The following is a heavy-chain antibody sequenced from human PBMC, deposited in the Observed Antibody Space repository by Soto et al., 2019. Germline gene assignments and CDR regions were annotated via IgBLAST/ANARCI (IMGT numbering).Heavy chain of an antibody. D-gene: IGHD5-18*01. CDR3: ATGHTYGQPDYYYYYGMDV. CDR2: SHYSGST. CDR1: GGSISSSNYY. J-gene: IGHJ6*02. V-gene: IGHV4-39*01. Sequence: SETLSLTCTVSGGSISSSNYYWGWIRQPPRKGLEWISSSHYSGSTYYNPSLKSRLTISVDTSKNQFSLKLTSVTAADTAVYYCATGHTYGQPDYYYYYGMDVWGQGTAVTVYS.